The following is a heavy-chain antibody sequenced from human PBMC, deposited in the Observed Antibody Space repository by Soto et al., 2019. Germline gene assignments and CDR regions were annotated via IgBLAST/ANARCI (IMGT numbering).Heavy chain of an antibody. D-gene: IGHD4-17*01. CDR1: GFTFSSNA. Sequence: QVHLMESGGGVVQPGRSLRLSCAASGFTFSSNAVHWVRQAPGKGLAWVAVISYDGSNKFYADSVKGRFTISRDNSKNMLYLQMNSLRTEDTAVYYCARDRTVTPYDYYYGMDVWGQGTTVTVSS. CDR3: ARDRTVTPYDYYYGMDV. CDR2: ISYDGSNK. J-gene: IGHJ6*02. V-gene: IGHV3-30-3*01.